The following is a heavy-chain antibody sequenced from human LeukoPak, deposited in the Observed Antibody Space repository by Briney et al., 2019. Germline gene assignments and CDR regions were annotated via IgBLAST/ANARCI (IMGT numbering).Heavy chain of an antibody. CDR1: GFTFSSYE. D-gene: IGHD3-10*01. J-gene: IGHJ4*02. V-gene: IGHV3-48*03. Sequence: AGGSLRLSCAASGFTFSSYEMHWVRQASGKGLEWVSYISSSGSTIYYADSVKGRFTISRDNAKNSLYLQMNSLRAEDTAVYYCARGSLVHYYGSGSYRIRAGFDYWGQGTLVTVSS. CDR3: ARGSLVHYYGSGSYRIRAGFDY. CDR2: ISSSGSTI.